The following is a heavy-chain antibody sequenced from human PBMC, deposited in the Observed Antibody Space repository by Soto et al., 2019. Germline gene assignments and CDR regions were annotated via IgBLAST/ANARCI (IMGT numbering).Heavy chain of an antibody. CDR3: AKVNSSSWYPGAFDI. CDR1: GFTFSSYG. J-gene: IGHJ3*02. V-gene: IGHV3-30*18. CDR2: ISYDGSNK. D-gene: IGHD6-13*01. Sequence: PGGSLRLSCAASGFTFSSYGMHWVRQAPGKGLEWVAVISYDGSNKYYADSVKGRFTISRDNSKNTLYLQMNSLRAEDTAVYYCAKVNSSSWYPGAFDIWGQGKMVTVSS.